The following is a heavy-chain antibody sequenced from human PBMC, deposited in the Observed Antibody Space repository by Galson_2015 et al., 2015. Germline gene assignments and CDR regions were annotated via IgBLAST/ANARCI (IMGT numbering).Heavy chain of an antibody. D-gene: IGHD3-9*01. CDR3: AREGLLTRPFFDY. V-gene: IGHV4-4*02. CDR1: GDSSGSGW. Sequence: SETLSLTCAVSGDSSGSGWWNWVRQPPGKGLEWIGEIYESGQANYNPSLKSRVTISIDKSKKQFSLRLSSVTAADTAVYYCAREGLLTRPFFDYWGQGTLVTVSS. J-gene: IGHJ4*02. CDR2: IYESGQA.